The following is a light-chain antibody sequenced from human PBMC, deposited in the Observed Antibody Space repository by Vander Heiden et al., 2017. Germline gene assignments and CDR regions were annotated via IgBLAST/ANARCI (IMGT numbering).Light chain of an antibody. J-gene: IGKJ1*01. CDR1: QSVSSY. CDR3: QHRSGWLPGT. Sequence: EIVLTQSPATLSLSPGEGATLSCRASQSVSSYLAWYQHKPGQAPRLLIYEASNRATGIPGRCSGTGSGTDFTLTISSLEPEDSAVYYCQHRSGWLPGTFGPGTKVEIK. V-gene: IGKV3-11*01. CDR2: EAS.